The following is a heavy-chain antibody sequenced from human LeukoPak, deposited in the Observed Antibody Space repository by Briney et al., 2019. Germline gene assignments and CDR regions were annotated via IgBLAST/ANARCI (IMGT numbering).Heavy chain of an antibody. CDR1: GFTLSSYA. D-gene: IGHD3-22*01. CDR2: ISGSGFST. Sequence: GGSLRLSCAASGFTLSSYAMSWVRQAPGKGLEWVSSISGSGFSTYYEDSVKGRFTISRDNSKNTLYLQMNSLRGEDTAVYYCAKEYYDSSGFYYARLLFDYWGQGTLVTVSS. J-gene: IGHJ4*02. CDR3: AKEYYDSSGFYYARLLFDY. V-gene: IGHV3-23*01.